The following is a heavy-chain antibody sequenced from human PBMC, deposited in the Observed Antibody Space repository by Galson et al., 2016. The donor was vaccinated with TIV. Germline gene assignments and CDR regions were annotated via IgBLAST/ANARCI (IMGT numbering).Heavy chain of an antibody. CDR1: GYSINSGFY. Sequence: TLPLTCAVSGYSINSGFYWGWIRQPPGKGLEWIGAISFSGNTHYNPSLKSRVTISLDVAKNQFSLDLNSVTAADTAFYYCARGNGYSYGYVYWGQGVLVTVSS. V-gene: IGHV4-38-2*01. CDR3: ARGNGYSYGYVY. J-gene: IGHJ4*02. CDR2: ISFSGNT. D-gene: IGHD5-18*01.